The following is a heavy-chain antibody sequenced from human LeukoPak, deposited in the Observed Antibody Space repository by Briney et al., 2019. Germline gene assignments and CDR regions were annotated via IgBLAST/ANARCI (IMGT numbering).Heavy chain of an antibody. V-gene: IGHV4-59*08. J-gene: IGHJ4*02. D-gene: IGHD6-19*01. CDR3: VRRDTGWNYFVY. CDR2: IYYTGRN. Sequence: SETLSLTCAVSGGSINSHYRGWIRQPPGKGLEWIGDIYYTGRNNYNPSLKSRVTISVDTSKNLLSLTWTSVLAADTAIYYCVRRDTGWNYFVYWGQGVLLTVSS. CDR1: GGSINSHY.